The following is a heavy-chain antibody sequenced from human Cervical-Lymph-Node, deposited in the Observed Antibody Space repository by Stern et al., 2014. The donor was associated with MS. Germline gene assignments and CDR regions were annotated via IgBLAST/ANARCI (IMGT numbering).Heavy chain of an antibody. V-gene: IGHV3-33*01. D-gene: IGHD6-13*01. J-gene: IGHJ6*02. CDR1: GFTFSSYG. CDR2: IWYDGSNK. CDR3: ARSSSPSPYYYYGMDV. Sequence: VQLVESGGGVVQPGRSLRLSCAASGFTFSSYGMHWVRQAPGKGLEWGAVIWYDGSNKYYADYVKGRFTISRDNSKNTLYLQMNSLRAEDTAVYYCARSSSPSPYYYYGMDVWGQGTTVTVSS.